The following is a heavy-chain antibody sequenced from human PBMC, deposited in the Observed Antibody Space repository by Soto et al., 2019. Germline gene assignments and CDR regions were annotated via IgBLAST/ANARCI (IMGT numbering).Heavy chain of an antibody. CDR1: GFRFSDYG. CDR3: AKDRRDGEYNSVYDF. D-gene: IGHD4-17*01. J-gene: IGHJ4*02. Sequence: QVQLAESGGGVVQPGRSLRLSCVGSGFRFSDYGMHWVRQAPGKGLEWVAMMSFDGTYKYYADSVKGRFIISRDNSKNTLYLKMNSLRAEDTAVYYCAKDRRDGEYNSVYDFWGQGTLVTVSS. CDR2: MSFDGTYK. V-gene: IGHV3-30*18.